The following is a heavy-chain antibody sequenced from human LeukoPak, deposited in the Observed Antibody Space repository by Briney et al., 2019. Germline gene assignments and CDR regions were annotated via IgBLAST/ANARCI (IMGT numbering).Heavy chain of an antibody. V-gene: IGHV1-8*01. CDR2: MNPNSGNT. D-gene: IGHD5-18*01. Sequence: GASVKVSCKASGYTFTSYDINWVRQATGQGLEWMGWMNPNSGNTGYAQKFQGRVTMTRNTSISTAYMELSSLRSEDTAVYYCASEKFVDTAMVTYQIWGQGTLVTVSS. CDR3: ASEKFVDTAMVTYQI. CDR1: GYTFTSYD. J-gene: IGHJ4*02.